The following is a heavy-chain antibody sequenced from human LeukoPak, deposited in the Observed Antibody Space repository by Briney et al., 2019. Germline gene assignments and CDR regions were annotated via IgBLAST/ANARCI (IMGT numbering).Heavy chain of an antibody. V-gene: IGHV4-34*01. CDR3: ARGLGSGSYVAY. J-gene: IGHJ4*02. CDR1: GGSFSGYY. CDR2: INHSGST. Sequence: SSETLSLTCAVYGGSFSGYYWSWIRQPPGKGLEWIGEINHSGSTNYNPSLKSRVTISVDTSKNQFSLKLSSVTAADTAVYYCARGLGSGSYVAYWGQGTLVTVSS. D-gene: IGHD3-10*01.